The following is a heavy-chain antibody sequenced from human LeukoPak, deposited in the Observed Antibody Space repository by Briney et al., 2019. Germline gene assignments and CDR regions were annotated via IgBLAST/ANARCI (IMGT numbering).Heavy chain of an antibody. CDR3: ARDLYCSSTSCYDYYGSGSYAN. CDR2: IKQDGSEK. J-gene: IGHJ4*02. V-gene: IGHV3-7*01. CDR1: GFTFSSYW. Sequence: PGGSLRLSCAASGFTFSSYWMSWVRQAPGKGLEWVANIKQDGSEKYYVDSVKGRFTISRDNAKNSLYLQMNSLRAEDTAVYYCARDLYCSSTSCYDYYGSGSYANWGQGTLVTVSS. D-gene: IGHD2-2*01.